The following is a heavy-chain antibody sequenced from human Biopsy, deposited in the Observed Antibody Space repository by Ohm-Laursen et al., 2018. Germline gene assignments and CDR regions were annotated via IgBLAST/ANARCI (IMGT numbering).Heavy chain of an antibody. CDR1: GGSISNNNYY. CDR3: ARGSNEYGGLYFPH. D-gene: IGHD4-23*01. V-gene: IGHV4-61*05. J-gene: IGHJ1*01. CDR2: ISYTGYT. Sequence: SETLSLTCTVSGGSISNNNYYWGWIRQPPGKGLEWIGHISYTGYTSYNASLKSRVTISVDTSRNHFSLRLSSLAAADTAVYYCARGSNEYGGLYFPHWGQGTRVTVSS.